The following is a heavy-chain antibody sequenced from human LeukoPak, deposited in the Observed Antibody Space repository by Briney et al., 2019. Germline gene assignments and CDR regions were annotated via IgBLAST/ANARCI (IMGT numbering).Heavy chain of an antibody. CDR2: ISAYNGNT. D-gene: IGHD6-19*01. Sequence: ASVKVSCKASGYTFTSYGISWVRQAPGQGLEWMGWISAYNGNTNYAQKLQGRVTMTTDTSTSTAYMELRSLRSDDTAVYYCARAAGSSGWYPSADGMDVWGQGTTVTVSS. V-gene: IGHV1-18*01. CDR1: GYTFTSYG. CDR3: ARAAGSSGWYPSADGMDV. J-gene: IGHJ6*02.